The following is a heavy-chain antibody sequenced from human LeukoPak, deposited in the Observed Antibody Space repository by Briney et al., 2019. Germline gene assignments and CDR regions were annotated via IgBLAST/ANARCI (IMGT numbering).Heavy chain of an antibody. CDR2: IIPILGIA. CDR1: RGTFISYT. D-gene: IGHD4-17*01. J-gene: IGHJ5*02. CDR3: ASENGDYSGHWFDP. V-gene: IGHV1-69*02. Sequence: SVKVSCKASRGTFISYTISWVRQAPGQGLEWMGRIIPILGIANYAQKFQGRVTITADKSTSTAYMELSSLRSEDTAVYYCASENGDYSGHWFDPWGQGTLVTVSS.